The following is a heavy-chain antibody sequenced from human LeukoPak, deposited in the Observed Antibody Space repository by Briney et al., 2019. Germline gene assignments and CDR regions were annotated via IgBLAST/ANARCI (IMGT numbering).Heavy chain of an antibody. J-gene: IGHJ6*03. CDR2: ISAYNGYT. CDR3: ARDRIAVAGRKYYYYMDV. V-gene: IGHV1-18*01. CDR1: GYTFTTYG. Sequence: ASVKVSCKASGYTFTTYGITWVRQAPGQGLEWMGWISAYNGYTNYAQNLQGRVTMTTDTSTSTAYMELRSLRSDDTAVYYCARDRIAVAGRKYYYYMDVWGKGTTVTVSS. D-gene: IGHD6-19*01.